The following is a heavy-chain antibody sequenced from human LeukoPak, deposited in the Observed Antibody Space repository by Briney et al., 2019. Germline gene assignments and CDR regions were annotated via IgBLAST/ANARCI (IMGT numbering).Heavy chain of an antibody. CDR2: IYYSGST. D-gene: IGHD2-15*01. CDR1: GGSISSYY. CDR3: ARLREIYCSGGSCYSFYFDY. Sequence: SETLSLTCTVSGGSISSYYWSWIRQPPGKGLEWIGYIYYSGSTNYNPSLKSRVTISVDTSKNQFSLKLSSVTAADTAVYYCARLREIYCSGGSCYSFYFDYWGQGTLVTVSS. V-gene: IGHV4-59*08. J-gene: IGHJ4*02.